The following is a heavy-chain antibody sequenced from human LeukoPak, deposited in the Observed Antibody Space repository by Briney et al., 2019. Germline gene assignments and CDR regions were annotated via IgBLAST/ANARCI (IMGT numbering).Heavy chain of an antibody. J-gene: IGHJ4*02. Sequence: SETLSLTCMDPGGSIITSSDYSGWIRQPPGKGLEWIGSIYYSGSTYYNPSLKSRVTISVGTSKNQYSLKLRSVNDADTGVYYRTRLRSNDYGSGISYFDYWGQGTLVTVSS. CDR3: TRLRSNDYGSGISYFDY. V-gene: IGHV4-39*01. D-gene: IGHD3-10*01. CDR1: GGSIITSSDY. CDR2: IYYSGST.